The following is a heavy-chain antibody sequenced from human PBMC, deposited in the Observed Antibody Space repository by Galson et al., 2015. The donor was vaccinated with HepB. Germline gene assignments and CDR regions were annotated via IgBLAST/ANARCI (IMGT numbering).Heavy chain of an antibody. V-gene: IGHV1-18*01. CDR1: GYTFTTYG. Sequence: SVKVSCKASGYTFTTYGISWVRQAPGQGLEWMGWISAYNGVTNYAQNLQGRVTMTTDTSTSTAYVELRSLRSDDTAVFYCARDGRVRGVPLTLYGMDVWGQGTTVTVSS. J-gene: IGHJ6*02. D-gene: IGHD3-10*01. CDR2: ISAYNGVT. CDR3: ARDGRVRGVPLTLYGMDV.